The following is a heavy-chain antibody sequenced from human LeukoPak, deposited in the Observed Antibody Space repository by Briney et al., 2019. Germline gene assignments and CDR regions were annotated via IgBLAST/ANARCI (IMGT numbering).Heavy chain of an antibody. CDR1: GYPISSGYY. CDR3: ARQLFTTSRHFDS. D-gene: IGHD2-2*01. V-gene: IGHV4-38-2*01. Sequence: PSETLSLTCAVSGYPISSGYYWGWIRQPPGKGLQWIGTIYHTGSTYYKPSLKSRVTISVDTSKNQFSLKLSSVTAADTAVYYCARQLFTTSRHFDSWGQGTLVTVSS. J-gene: IGHJ4*02. CDR2: IYHTGST.